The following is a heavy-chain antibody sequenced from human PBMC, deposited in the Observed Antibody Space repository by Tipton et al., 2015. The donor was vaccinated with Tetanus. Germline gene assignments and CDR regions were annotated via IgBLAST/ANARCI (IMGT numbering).Heavy chain of an antibody. V-gene: IGHV5-51*01. CDR3: ARAHCTDGVCNFDF. Sequence: QLVQSGGEVKKPGESLKISCKGSGYIFNNYWIGWERQKPGKGLEWMGIIYPGDSDTRYSPSFQGQVTISVDKSIHTAYLQWSSLRAPDTSMFYCARAHCTDGVCNFDFWGQGALVTVAS. J-gene: IGHJ4*02. CDR1: GYIFNNYW. D-gene: IGHD2-8*01. CDR2: IYPGDSDT.